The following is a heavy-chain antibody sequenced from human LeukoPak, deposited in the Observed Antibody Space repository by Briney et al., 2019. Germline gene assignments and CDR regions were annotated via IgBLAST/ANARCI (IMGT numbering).Heavy chain of an antibody. Sequence: GASVKVSCKTSGYSFTSYDITWVRQAPGQGLEWMGWISAYKGNTKYAQNLQGRVTMTTDISTSTAYVELRNLRPDDTAVYYCARDKQLWLEYWFSYWGQGTLVTVSS. CDR1: GYSFTSYD. V-gene: IGHV1-18*01. CDR2: ISAYKGNT. J-gene: IGHJ4*02. CDR3: ARDKQLWLEYWFSY. D-gene: IGHD2-21*01.